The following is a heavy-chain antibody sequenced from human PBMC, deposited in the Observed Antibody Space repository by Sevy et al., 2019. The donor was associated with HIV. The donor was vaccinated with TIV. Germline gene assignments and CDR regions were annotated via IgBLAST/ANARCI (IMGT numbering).Heavy chain of an antibody. V-gene: IGHV3-7*01. Sequence: GGSLRLSCAASGFTFSSYWMSWVRQAPGKGLEWVANIKQDGSEKYYVDSVKGRFTISRDNAKNSLYLQMNSLRAEDTAVYYCARALRSMNYYYYMDVWGKGTTVTVS. CDR3: ARALRSMNYYYYMDV. D-gene: IGHD2-21*01. CDR2: IKQDGSEK. J-gene: IGHJ6*03. CDR1: GFTFSSYW.